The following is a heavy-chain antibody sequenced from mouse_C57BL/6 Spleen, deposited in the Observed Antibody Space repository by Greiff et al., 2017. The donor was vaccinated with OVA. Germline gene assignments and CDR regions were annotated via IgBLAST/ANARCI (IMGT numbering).Heavy chain of an antibody. CDR1: GFTFSDYY. Sequence: EVHLVESEGGLVQPGRSMKLSCTASGFTFSDYYMAWVRQVPEKGLEWVANINYDGSSTYYLDSLKSRFIISRDNAKNILYLQMSSLKSEDTATYDCARDGSNYWYFDVWGTGTTVTVSS. CDR3: ARDGSNYWYFDV. CDR2: INYDGSST. D-gene: IGHD1-1*01. J-gene: IGHJ1*03. V-gene: IGHV5-16*01.